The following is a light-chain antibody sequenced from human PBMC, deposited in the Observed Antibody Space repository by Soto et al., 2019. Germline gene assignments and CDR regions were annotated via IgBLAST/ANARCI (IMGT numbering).Light chain of an antibody. Sequence: EIVLTQSPATLSLSPGERATLSCRASQSVGSFLAWYQQKPGQAPRLLIYDTSIRATGIPARFSGSGSGTDFTLTINSLEPEDFAVYYCQQYGSSGTFGQGTRLEIK. V-gene: IGKV3-11*01. CDR1: QSVGSF. J-gene: IGKJ5*01. CDR2: DTS. CDR3: QQYGSSGT.